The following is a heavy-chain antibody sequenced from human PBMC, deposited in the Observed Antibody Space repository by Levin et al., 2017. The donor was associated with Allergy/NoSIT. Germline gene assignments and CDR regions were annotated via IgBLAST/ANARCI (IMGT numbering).Heavy chain of an antibody. D-gene: IGHD2-2*01. CDR1: GYDFATYW. V-gene: IGHV5-51*01. J-gene: IGHJ6*03. CDR2: IYPGDSDT. Sequence: GGSLRLSCKGSGYDFATYWIGWVRQMPGKGLEWMGIIYPGDSDTRYSPSFQGQVTISADKSLSTAYLQWSSLKASDTAMYYCARLPPSSYCSSTSCYYDYMDVWGKGTTVTVSS. CDR3: ARLPPSSYCSSTSCYYDYMDV.